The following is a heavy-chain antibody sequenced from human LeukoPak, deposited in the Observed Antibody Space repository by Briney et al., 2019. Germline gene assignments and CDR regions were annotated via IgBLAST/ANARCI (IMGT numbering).Heavy chain of an antibody. D-gene: IGHD3-22*01. Sequence: ASVKVSCKASGYTFTSYGISWVRQAPGQGLEWMGWISAYNGNTNHAQKFQDRVTLTTDTSTSTAYMELRSLRSDDTAVYYCARGGGRYYYDSSGYGDYWGQGTPVTVSS. CDR2: ISAYNGNT. CDR3: ARGGGRYYYDSSGYGDY. CDR1: GYTFTSYG. V-gene: IGHV1-18*01. J-gene: IGHJ4*02.